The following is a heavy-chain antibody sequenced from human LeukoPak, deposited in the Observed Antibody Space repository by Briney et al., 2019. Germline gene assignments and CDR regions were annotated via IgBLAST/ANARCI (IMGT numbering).Heavy chain of an antibody. D-gene: IGHD5-18*01. Sequence: PSETLSLTCAVYGGSFSGYYWSWIRQPPGKGLEWIGEINHSGSTNYNPSLKSRVTISVDTSKNQFSLKLSSVTAADTAVYYCARDARDTAMVTDYYYYMDVWGKGTTVTVSS. CDR1: GGSFSGYY. J-gene: IGHJ6*03. V-gene: IGHV4-34*01. CDR3: ARDARDTAMVTDYYYYMDV. CDR2: INHSGST.